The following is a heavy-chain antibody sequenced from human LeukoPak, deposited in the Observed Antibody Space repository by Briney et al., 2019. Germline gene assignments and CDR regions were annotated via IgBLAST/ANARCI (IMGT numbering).Heavy chain of an antibody. CDR1: GDSISGFY. CDR3: ARDRNSSSWYWFDP. V-gene: IGHV4-59*12. D-gene: IGHD6-13*01. J-gene: IGHJ5*02. Sequence: SETLSLTCTVSGDSISGFYWNWIRQPPGKGLEWIGYIYYSGSTNYNPSLKSRVTISVDTSKNQFSLKLSSVTAADTAVYYCARDRNSSSWYWFDPWGQGTLVTVSS. CDR2: IYYSGST.